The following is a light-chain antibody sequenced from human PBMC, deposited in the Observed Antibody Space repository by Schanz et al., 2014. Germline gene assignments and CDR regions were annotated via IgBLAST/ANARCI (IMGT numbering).Light chain of an antibody. V-gene: IGKV1-12*01. Sequence: IQLTQSPSPLSASVGDRVTITCRASQGISSFLAWYQHKPGRAPKLLIYAASTLQTGVPSRFSGSGSGTDFTLTISSLQPEDFATYYCQQADSVPLTFGGGTKVEIK. CDR1: QGISSF. CDR3: QQADSVPLT. CDR2: AAS. J-gene: IGKJ4*01.